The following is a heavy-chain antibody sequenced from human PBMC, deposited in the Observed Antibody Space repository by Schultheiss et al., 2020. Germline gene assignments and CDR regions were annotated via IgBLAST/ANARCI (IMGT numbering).Heavy chain of an antibody. CDR3: ASGYYYDSSGLLSFDI. Sequence: SETLSLTCTVSGGSISSYYWSWIRQPAGKGLEWIGRIYTSGSTNYNPSLKSRVTMSVDTSKNQFSLKLSSVTAADTAVYYCASGYYYDSSGLLSFDIWGQGTMVT. D-gene: IGHD3-22*01. CDR1: GGSISSYY. V-gene: IGHV4-4*07. J-gene: IGHJ3*02. CDR2: IYTSGST.